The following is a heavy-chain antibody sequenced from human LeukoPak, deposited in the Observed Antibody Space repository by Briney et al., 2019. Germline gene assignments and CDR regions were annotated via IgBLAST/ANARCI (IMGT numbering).Heavy chain of an antibody. J-gene: IGHJ4*02. CDR2: ISYDGSNK. D-gene: IGHD6-6*01. CDR3: ARDPYSSSSGVFDY. CDR1: GFTFSSYA. Sequence: GRSLRLSCAASGFTFSSYAMHWVRQAPGKGLEWVAVISYDGSNKYYADSVKGRFTISRDNSKNTLYLQMNSLRAEDTAVYYCARDPYSSSSGVFDYWGQGTLVTVSS. V-gene: IGHV3-30-3*01.